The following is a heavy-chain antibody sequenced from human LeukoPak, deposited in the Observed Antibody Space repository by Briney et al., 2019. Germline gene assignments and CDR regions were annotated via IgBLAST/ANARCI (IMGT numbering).Heavy chain of an antibody. J-gene: IGHJ3*01. CDR1: GGSIRSYY. Sequence: SETLSLTCTVSGGSIRSYYWYWIRQPPGKTLEWIGYINDAGSTNYNPSLKGRLAISVDAPKNQFSLNLNSVTVADSAVYYCAREKASSGTAGAFDVWGPGTMVTVSS. CDR3: AREKASSGTAGAFDV. D-gene: IGHD6-13*01. CDR2: INDAGST. V-gene: IGHV4-59*12.